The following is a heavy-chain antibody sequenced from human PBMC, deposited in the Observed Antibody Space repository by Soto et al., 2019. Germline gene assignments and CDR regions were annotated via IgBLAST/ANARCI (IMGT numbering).Heavy chain of an antibody. CDR2: IGGISGSI. J-gene: IGHJ4*02. CDR1: GFTFDDYA. Sequence: EVQLVESGGGLVQPGRSLRLSCAASGFTFDDYAMRWVRQAPGKGLEWVSGIGGISGSIGYADSVKGRFTISRDKAKNPLNRQMNRLRAEDTALYYCAKCDGSCWTHFHYWGQGTLVTVSS. V-gene: IGHV3-9*01. CDR3: AKCDGSCWTHFHY. D-gene: IGHD6-19*01.